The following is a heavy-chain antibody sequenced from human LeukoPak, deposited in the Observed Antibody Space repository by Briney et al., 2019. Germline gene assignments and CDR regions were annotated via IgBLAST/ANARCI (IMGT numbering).Heavy chain of an antibody. J-gene: IGHJ4*02. D-gene: IGHD3-22*01. Sequence: GGSLRLSCAASGFTFSSYAMHWVRQAPGKGLEWVAVISYDGSNKYYADSVKGRFTISRDNSKNTLYLQMNSLRAEDTAVYYCARDAHYYDSSGHPHWGQGTLVTVSS. CDR2: ISYDGSNK. CDR3: ARDAHYYDSSGHPH. V-gene: IGHV3-30-3*01. CDR1: GFTFSSYA.